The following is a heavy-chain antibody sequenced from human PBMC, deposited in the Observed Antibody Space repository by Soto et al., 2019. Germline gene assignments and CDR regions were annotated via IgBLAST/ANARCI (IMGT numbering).Heavy chain of an antibody. CDR1: GFTFSSYS. V-gene: IGHV3-21*01. CDR2: ISSSSSYI. J-gene: IGHJ4*02. Sequence: GGSLRLSCAASGFTFSSYSMNWVRQAPGKGLEWVSSISSSSSYIYYADSVKGRFTISRDNAKNSLYLQMNSLRAEDTAVYYCARAVKTNSSPFDYWGQGTLVTVSS. CDR3: ARAVKTNSSPFDY. D-gene: IGHD6-13*01.